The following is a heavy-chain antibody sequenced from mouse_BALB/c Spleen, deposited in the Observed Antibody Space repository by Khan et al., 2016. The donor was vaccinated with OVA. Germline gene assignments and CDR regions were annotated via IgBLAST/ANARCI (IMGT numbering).Heavy chain of an antibody. D-gene: IGHD1-1*02. V-gene: IGHV1S132*01. CDR3: GRYYGNYCEE. J-gene: IGHJ2*01. Sequence: QVRLHPSGAELVRPGASVKLSCKTSGFIFTSYCIHCVIPRSPQALQWIARLYPAPGSTSYNEKFKRKAILTADTSSTPVSMHLSTLHSAHSAVSMCGRYYGNYCEEWGEGSTDTVT. CDR2: LYPAPGST. CDR1: GFIFTSYC.